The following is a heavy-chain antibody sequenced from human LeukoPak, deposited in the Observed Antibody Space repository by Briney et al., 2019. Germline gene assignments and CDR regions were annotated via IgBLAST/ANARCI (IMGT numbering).Heavy chain of an antibody. J-gene: IGHJ6*02. Sequence: SQTLSLTCAISGDSVSSNSAAWNWIRQSPSRGLEWLGRTYYRSKWYNDYAISVKSRITINPETSRNQFSLQLTSVTPEDTALYYCARGVTTDALGYEYHGMDVWGQGTTVTVSS. CDR2: TYYRSKWYN. V-gene: IGHV6-1*01. CDR1: GDSVSSNSAA. CDR3: ARGVTTDALGYEYHGMDV. D-gene: IGHD4-11*01.